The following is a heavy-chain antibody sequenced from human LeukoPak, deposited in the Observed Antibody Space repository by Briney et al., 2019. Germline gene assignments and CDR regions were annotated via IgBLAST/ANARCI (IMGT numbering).Heavy chain of an antibody. Sequence: SQTLSLTCTVSGGSISSGGYYWTWIRQHPGMGLEWIGYIHYSGSTYYNPSLTSRVTISADTSKNQFSLKLSCVTAADTAVYYCARLGYLFTSGYYPYHFDYWGQGTLVTVSS. J-gene: IGHJ4*02. D-gene: IGHD3-22*01. CDR2: IHYSGST. CDR1: GGSISSGGYY. CDR3: ARLGYLFTSGYYPYHFDY. V-gene: IGHV4-31*03.